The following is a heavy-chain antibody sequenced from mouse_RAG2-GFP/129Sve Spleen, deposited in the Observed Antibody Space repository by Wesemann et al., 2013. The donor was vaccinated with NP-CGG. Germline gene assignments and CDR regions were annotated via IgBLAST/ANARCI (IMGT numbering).Heavy chain of an antibody. D-gene: IGHD1-1*01. CDR2: IDPANGNT. Sequence: YGAELVKPGASVKLSCTASGFNIKDTYMHWVKQRPEQGLEWIGRIDPANGNTKYDPKFQGKATITADTSSNTAYLQLSSLTSEDTAVYYCASPDYYGSSYFDYWGAKGHHSHSLL. J-gene: IGHJ2*01. CDR3: ASPDYYGSSYFDY. V-gene: IGHV14-3*02. CDR1: GFNIKDTY.